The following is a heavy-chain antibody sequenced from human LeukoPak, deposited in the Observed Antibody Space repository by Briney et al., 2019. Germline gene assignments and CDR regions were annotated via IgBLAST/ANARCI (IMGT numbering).Heavy chain of an antibody. J-gene: IGHJ4*02. CDR2: IKQDGSEK. CDR3: ARLEGVTMVRGVTPWYFDY. D-gene: IGHD3-10*01. Sequence: GGSLRLSCAASGFTLSNHWMIWVRQAPGKGLEWVANIKQDGSEKYYVDSVKGRSTISRDNAKNSLYLQMNSLRAEDTAVYYCARLEGVTMVRGVTPWYFDYWGQGTLVTVSS. V-gene: IGHV3-7*01. CDR1: GFTLSNHW.